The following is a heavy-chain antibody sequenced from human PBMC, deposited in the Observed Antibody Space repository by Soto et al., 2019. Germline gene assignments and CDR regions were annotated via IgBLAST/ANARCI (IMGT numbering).Heavy chain of an antibody. CDR1: GGTFSINA. V-gene: IGHV1-69*13. CDR3: ARSRAAAPPRVGMEV. CDR2: IIPFFHAP. J-gene: IGHJ6*02. D-gene: IGHD6-13*01. Sequence: ASVKGSCKASGGTFSINAVSWVRQATGQGLDWMGGIIPFFHAPNYAQKFQGRVAITADESTSIVFMEMSSLRFEDTAVYYCARSRAAAPPRVGMEVWGQGTTVTVSS.